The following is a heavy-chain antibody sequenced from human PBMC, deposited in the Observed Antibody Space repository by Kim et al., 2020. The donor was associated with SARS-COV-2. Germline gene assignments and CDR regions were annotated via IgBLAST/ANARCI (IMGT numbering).Heavy chain of an antibody. CDR3: ARDSDFWSDYYPNALFDY. V-gene: IGHV1-18*01. CDR2: ISAYNGNT. J-gene: IGHJ4*02. Sequence: ASVKVSCKASGYTFTSYGISWVRQAPGQGLEWMGWISAYNGNTNYAQKLQGRVTMTTDTSTSTAYMELRSLRSDDTAVYYCARDSDFWSDYYPNALFDYWGQGTLVTVSS. D-gene: IGHD3-3*01. CDR1: GYTFTSYG.